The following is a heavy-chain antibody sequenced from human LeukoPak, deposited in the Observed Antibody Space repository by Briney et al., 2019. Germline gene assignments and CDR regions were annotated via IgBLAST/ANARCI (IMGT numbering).Heavy chain of an antibody. V-gene: IGHV4-59*01. CDR3: ARVFSSGGNSGYYLDY. D-gene: IGHD4-23*01. Sequence: SETLSLTCTVSGVSISSYYWSWIRQSPGKVLEWIGYIHYSGSTNYNPSLKSRITISVATSKNQFSLRLSSVTAADTAVYYCARVFSSGGNSGYYLDYWGQGTLVTVSS. CDR1: GVSISSYY. CDR2: IHYSGST. J-gene: IGHJ4*02.